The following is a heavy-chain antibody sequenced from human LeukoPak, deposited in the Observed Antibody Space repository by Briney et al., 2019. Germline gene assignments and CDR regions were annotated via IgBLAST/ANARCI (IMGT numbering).Heavy chain of an antibody. CDR2: IYYSGST. V-gene: IGHV4-59*08. D-gene: IGHD4-17*01. CDR3: SVYGDSDWFDP. CDR1: GGSISSYY. Sequence: SETPSLTCTVSGGSISSYYWSWIRQPPGKGLEWIGYIYYSGSTNYNPSLKSRVTISVDTSKNQFSLKLSSVTAADTAVYYCSVYGDSDWFDPWGQGTLVTVSS. J-gene: IGHJ5*02.